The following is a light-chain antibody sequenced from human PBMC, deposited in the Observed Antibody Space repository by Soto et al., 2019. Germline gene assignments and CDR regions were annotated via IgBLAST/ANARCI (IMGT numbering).Light chain of an antibody. CDR2: EGS. J-gene: IGLJ2*01. V-gene: IGLV2-23*01. CDR3: CSYAGSRKV. CDR1: SSDVGSYNL. Sequence: QSALTQPASVSGSPGQSITISCTGTSSDVGSYNLVSWYQQHPGKAPKLMIYEGSKRPSGVSNRFSGSKSGNTASLTISGLQAEDEADYYCCSYAGSRKVFGGGTQLNVL.